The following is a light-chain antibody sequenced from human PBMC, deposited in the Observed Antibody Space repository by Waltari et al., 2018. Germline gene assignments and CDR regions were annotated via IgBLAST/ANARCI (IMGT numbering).Light chain of an antibody. J-gene: IGKJ1*01. Sequence: IVLTQSPGTLSLSPGERATLSCRASQSISSIYLAWYQQKPGQAPRLLIYGSSSRATGIPDRFSGSGSGTDFTLTISRLEPEDFAVYYCQQYGFSSWTFGQGTKVEMK. CDR2: GSS. CDR1: QSISSIY. V-gene: IGKV3-20*01. CDR3: QQYGFSSWT.